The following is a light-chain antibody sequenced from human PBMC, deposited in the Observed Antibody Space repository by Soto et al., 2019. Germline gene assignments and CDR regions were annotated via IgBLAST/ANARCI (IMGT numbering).Light chain of an antibody. V-gene: IGKV3-15*01. Sequence: EIVMTQSPVTLSVSPGDRATLSCRASQSVNSNLAWYQHKPGQTPNLLIYVPSTRATGIPARFNGSGSGTEFTLAISSLQSEDFAVYYCQQYNVWPLTFGGGTKVEFK. CDR3: QQYNVWPLT. CDR1: QSVNSN. CDR2: VPS. J-gene: IGKJ4*01.